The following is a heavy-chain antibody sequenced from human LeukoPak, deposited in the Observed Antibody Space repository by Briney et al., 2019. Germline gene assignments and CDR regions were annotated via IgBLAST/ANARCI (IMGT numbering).Heavy chain of an antibody. CDR1: GGSISSYY. J-gene: IGHJ4*02. CDR3: ARVGDRGRIDY. Sequence: SETLSLTCTVSGGSISSYYWSWIRQPPGKGLEWIGYIYYSGSTNYNPSLKSRVTISVDTSKNQFSLKLSSVTAADTAVYYCARVGDRGRIDYWGQGTLVTVSS. CDR2: IYYSGST. V-gene: IGHV4-59*12. D-gene: IGHD2-15*01.